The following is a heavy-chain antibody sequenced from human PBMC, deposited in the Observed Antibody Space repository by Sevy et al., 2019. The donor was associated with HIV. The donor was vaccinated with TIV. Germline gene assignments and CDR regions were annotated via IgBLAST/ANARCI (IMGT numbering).Heavy chain of an antibody. D-gene: IGHD6-13*01. CDR3: AKDPRREAAAWGTFDY. CDR2: ISGSGGST. CDR1: GFTFSSYA. V-gene: IGHV3-23*01. J-gene: IGHJ4*02. Sequence: GGSLRLSCAASGFTFSSYAMSWVRQAPGKGLEWVSAISGSGGSTYYADSVKGRFTISRDNSKNTLYLQMNSLRAEDTAVYYCAKDPRREAAAWGTFDYWGQGTLVTVSS.